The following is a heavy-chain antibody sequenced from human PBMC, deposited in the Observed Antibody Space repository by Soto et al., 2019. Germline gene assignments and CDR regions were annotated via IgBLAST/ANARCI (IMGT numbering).Heavy chain of an antibody. CDR2: INPRGGST. J-gene: IGHJ6*02. D-gene: IGHD5-12*01. CDR1: GYTFTSYY. Sequence: ASVKISCKASGYTFTSYYMHWVLQAPGQGLEWMGRINPRGGSTSYAQKFQGSVTMTRDTSTSTTYMELSSMRSEDTAVYYCARDRLLRGHSDYPYGDCYYYYGMDVWGQGTTVTVSS. CDR3: ARDRLLRGHSDYPYGDCYYYYGMDV. V-gene: IGHV1-46*01.